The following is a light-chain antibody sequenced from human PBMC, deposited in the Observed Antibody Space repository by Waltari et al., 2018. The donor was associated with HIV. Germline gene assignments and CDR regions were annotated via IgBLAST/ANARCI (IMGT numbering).Light chain of an antibody. CDR1: QFVHKY. CDR3: QAWDRSTAI. J-gene: IGLJ2*01. CDR2: QDN. V-gene: IGLV3-1*01. Sequence: SYDLTQPPSLSVSPAQTASITCSGHQFVHKYAHWYQQKPGQSPVVVIYQDNKRPSETPEQFSGSNSRNTATLTISGTQAMDEADYYCQAWDRSTAIFGGGTKLTVL.